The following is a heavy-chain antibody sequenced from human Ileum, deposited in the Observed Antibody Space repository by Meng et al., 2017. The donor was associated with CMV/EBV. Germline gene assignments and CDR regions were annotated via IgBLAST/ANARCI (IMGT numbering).Heavy chain of an antibody. Sequence: ASVKVSCKASGYTFTSYDINWVRQATGQGLEWMGWMNPNSGNTGYAQKFQGRVTITTDEITSTAYMELSSLRSEDTALYYCARGRYYDTNTYPTKYYYYYGMDVWGQGTTVTVSS. V-gene: IGHV1-8*03. J-gene: IGHJ6*02. CDR3: ARGRYYDTNTYPTKYYYYYGMDV. D-gene: IGHD3-22*01. CDR2: MNPNSGNT. CDR1: GYTFTSYD.